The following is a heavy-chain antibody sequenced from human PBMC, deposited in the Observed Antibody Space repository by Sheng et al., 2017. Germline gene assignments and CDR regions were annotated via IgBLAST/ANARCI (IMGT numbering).Heavy chain of an antibody. CDR3: AGGYSSYWYIEGVSDY. D-gene: IGHD6-19*01. CDR1: GFTFSSYS. CDR2: ISTSTSYI. V-gene: IGHV3-21*01. Sequence: EVQLVESGGGLVKPGGSLRLSCAASGFTFSSYSMNWVRQAPGKGLEWVSSISTSTSYIYYADSVKGRFTISRDNAKNSLYLQMNSLRAEDTAVYYCAGGYSSYWYIEGVSDYWGRERWSPSPQ. J-gene: IGHJ4*02.